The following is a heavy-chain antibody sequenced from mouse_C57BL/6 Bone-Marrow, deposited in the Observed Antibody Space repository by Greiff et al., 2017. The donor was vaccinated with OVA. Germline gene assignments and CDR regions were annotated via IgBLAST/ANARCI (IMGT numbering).Heavy chain of an antibody. Sequence: LVESGPELVKPGASVKISCKASGYAFSSSWMNWVKQRPGKGLEWIGRIYPGDGDTNYNGKFKGKATLTADKSSSTAYMQLSSLTSEDSAVYFCARWNYGSSYERGFFDYWGQGTTLTVSS. J-gene: IGHJ2*01. CDR1: GYAFSSSW. CDR3: ARWNYGSSYERGFFDY. V-gene: IGHV1-82*01. D-gene: IGHD1-1*01. CDR2: IYPGDGDT.